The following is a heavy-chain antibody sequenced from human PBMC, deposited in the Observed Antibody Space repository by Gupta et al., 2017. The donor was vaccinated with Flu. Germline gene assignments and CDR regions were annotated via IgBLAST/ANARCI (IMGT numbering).Heavy chain of an antibody. Sequence: QLQLQESGPGLVRPSETLSPSCSVPGDSISSGTYVWAWIRRSPRKGLDWIGHIFYSGSTQYTPSIRSRLTMSIDTSTNQFSLRVTSMTAPDTAVYDCARSFTGDYLDNWGQGSRVTVSS. CDR1: GDSISSGTYV. V-gene: IGHV4-39*01. D-gene: IGHD2-8*02. CDR3: ARSFTGDYLDN. J-gene: IGHJ4*02. CDR2: IFYSGST.